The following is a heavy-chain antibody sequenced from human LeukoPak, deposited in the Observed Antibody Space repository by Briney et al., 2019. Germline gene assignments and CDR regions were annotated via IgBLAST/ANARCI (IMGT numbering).Heavy chain of an antibody. V-gene: IGHV3-53*05. Sequence: GGSLRLSCAASGFTVSSNYMSWVRQAPGKGLEWVSVIYSGGSTYYADSVKGRFTISRDNAKNSLYLQMNSLRAEDTAFYYCAKERGPDDSGPIDYWGQGTLVSVSS. CDR1: GFTVSSNY. CDR3: AKERGPDDSGPIDY. D-gene: IGHD1-14*01. J-gene: IGHJ4*02. CDR2: IYSGGST.